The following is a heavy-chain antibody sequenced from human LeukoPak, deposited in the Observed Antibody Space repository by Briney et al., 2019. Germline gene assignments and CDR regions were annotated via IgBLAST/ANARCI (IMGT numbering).Heavy chain of an antibody. CDR3: AKDNHRVITFGGVIAPPQDYYYYGMDV. D-gene: IGHD3-16*02. J-gene: IGHJ6*02. CDR1: GFTFDDYA. V-gene: IGHV3-9*01. Sequence: GGSLRLSCAASGFTFDDYAMHWVRQAPGKGLEWVSGISWNSGSIGYADSVKGRFTISRDNAKNSLYLQMNSLRAEDTALYYCAKDNHRVITFGGVIAPPQDYYYYGMDVWGQGTTVTVSS. CDR2: ISWNSGSI.